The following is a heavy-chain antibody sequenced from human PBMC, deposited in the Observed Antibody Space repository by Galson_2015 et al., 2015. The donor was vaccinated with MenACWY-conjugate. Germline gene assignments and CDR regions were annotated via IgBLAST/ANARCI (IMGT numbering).Heavy chain of an antibody. J-gene: IGHJ4*02. CDR3: ARDSAVVVAATPGY. CDR1: GFTFSSYA. CDR2: ISYDGSNK. D-gene: IGHD2-15*01. V-gene: IGHV3-30*04. Sequence: SLRLSCAASGFTFSSYAMHWVRQAPGKGLEWVAVISYDGSNKYYADSVKGRFTISRDNSKNTLYLQMNSLRAEDTAVYYCARDSAVVVAATPGYWGQGTLVTVSS.